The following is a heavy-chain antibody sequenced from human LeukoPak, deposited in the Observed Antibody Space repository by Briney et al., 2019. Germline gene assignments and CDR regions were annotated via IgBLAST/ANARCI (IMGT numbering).Heavy chain of an antibody. J-gene: IGHJ6*02. CDR2: IKQDGSEK. V-gene: IGHV3-7*03. CDR1: GFTFSSYW. Sequence: GGSLRLSCAASGFTFSSYWMSWVRQAPGKGLEWVANIKQDGSEKYYVDSVKGRFTISRDNRKNLLHLQMDSLRPDDSAVYYCVEDLGSAITSALALDVWGQGTTVTVSS. CDR3: VEDLGSAITSALALDV. D-gene: IGHD2-15*01.